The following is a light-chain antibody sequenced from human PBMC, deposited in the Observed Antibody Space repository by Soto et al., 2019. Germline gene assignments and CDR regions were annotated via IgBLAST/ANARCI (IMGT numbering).Light chain of an antibody. Sequence: EIVLTQSPGTLSLSPWERATLSCRASQRVSSSYLAWYQQKPGQAPRLLMFGASGRATGIPDRFSGSGSGTDFTLTISSLEAEDFAMYYCQQYSDSPPTFGQGTKVDIK. CDR1: QRVSSSY. J-gene: IGKJ1*01. V-gene: IGKV3-20*01. CDR3: QQYSDSPPT. CDR2: GAS.